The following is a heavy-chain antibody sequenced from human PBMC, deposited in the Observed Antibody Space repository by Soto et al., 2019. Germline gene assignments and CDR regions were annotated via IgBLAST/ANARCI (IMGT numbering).Heavy chain of an antibody. CDR1: GDTFKNSV. J-gene: IGHJ3*01. D-gene: IGHD3-10*01. CDR3: VAELDFGKLSVV. V-gene: IGHV1-69*01. Sequence: QVQLVQSGVEVKKPGSSVRVSCKASGDTFKNSVISWVRQAPGQGLEWMGGTIPLFGTTDYAQKFQGRLTITTDESTTTAYMEVSRLTSEGTAVYYCVAELDFGKLSVVWGQGTKVIVSS. CDR2: TIPLFGTT.